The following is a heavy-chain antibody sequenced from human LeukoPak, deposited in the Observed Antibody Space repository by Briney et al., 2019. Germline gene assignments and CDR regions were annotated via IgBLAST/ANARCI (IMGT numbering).Heavy chain of an antibody. V-gene: IGHV3-21*01. J-gene: IGHJ4*02. Sequence: GGSLRLSCAASGFTFSSYGMNWVRQAPGKGLEWVSSISSSSSYIYYADSVKGRFTISRDNAKNSLYLQMNSLRAEDTAVYYCAREIAVAGSHYFDYCGQRTLVTVSP. CDR2: ISSSSSYI. D-gene: IGHD6-19*01. CDR3: AREIAVAGSHYFDY. CDR1: GFTFSSYG.